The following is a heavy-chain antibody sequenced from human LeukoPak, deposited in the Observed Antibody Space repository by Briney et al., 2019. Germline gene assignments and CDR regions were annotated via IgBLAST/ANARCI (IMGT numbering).Heavy chain of an antibody. Sequence: ASVKVSCKASGYTFTGYYMHWVRQAPGQGLEWMGRINPNSGGTNYAQKFQGRVTMTRDTSISTAYMELSRLRSDDTAVYYCARSEASYYYGSRSRKTAFDPWGQGTLVTVSS. CDR3: ARSEASYYYGSRSRKTAFDP. D-gene: IGHD3-10*01. V-gene: IGHV1-2*06. CDR1: GYTFTGYY. CDR2: INPNSGGT. J-gene: IGHJ5*02.